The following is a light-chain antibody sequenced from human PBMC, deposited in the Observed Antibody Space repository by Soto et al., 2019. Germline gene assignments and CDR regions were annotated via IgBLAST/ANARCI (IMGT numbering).Light chain of an antibody. CDR2: GAF. CDR1: QSVSSN. J-gene: IGKJ1*01. CDR3: QQYNDWPLT. Sequence: EIVLTQSPPSLSFSPAEGDHLXERASQSVSSNLAWYQQKPGQAPSLLIYGAFTRATGIPARFSGTGSGTEFTLTISSLQSEDFALYYCQQYNDWPLTFGQGTKVDIK. V-gene: IGKV3-15*01.